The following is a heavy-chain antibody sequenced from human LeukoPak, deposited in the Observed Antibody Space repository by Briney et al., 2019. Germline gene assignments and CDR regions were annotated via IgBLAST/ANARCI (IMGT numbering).Heavy chain of an antibody. D-gene: IGHD3-16*02. V-gene: IGHV3-9*01. CDR2: ISWNSGSI. J-gene: IGHJ4*02. Sequence: XSLXLSCAASGFTFDDYAMHWVRHAPGKGLEWVSGISWNSGSIGYADSVKGRFTISRDNAKNSLYLQMNSLRAEDTALYYCAKGIVGFDYWGQGTLVTVSS. CDR3: AKGIVGFDY. CDR1: GFTFDDYA.